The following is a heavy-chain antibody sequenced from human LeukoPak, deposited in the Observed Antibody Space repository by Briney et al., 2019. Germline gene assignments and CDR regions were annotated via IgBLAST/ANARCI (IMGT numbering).Heavy chain of an antibody. J-gene: IGHJ6*03. CDR2: IYYSGST. CDR3: ARLVAAVRLDYYYYMDV. Sequence: ASETLSLTCTVSGGSISSSSYYWGWIRQPPGKGLEWIGSIYYSGSTYYNPSLKSRVTISVDTSKNQFSLKLSSVTAADTAVYYCARLVAAVRLDYYYYMDVWGKGTTVTVSS. CDR1: GGSISSSSYY. V-gene: IGHV4-39*01. D-gene: IGHD5-12*01.